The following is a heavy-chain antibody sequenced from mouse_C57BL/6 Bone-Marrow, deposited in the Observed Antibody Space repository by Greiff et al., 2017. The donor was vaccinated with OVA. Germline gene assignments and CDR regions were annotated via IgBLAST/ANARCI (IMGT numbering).Heavy chain of an antibody. Sequence: VQLQESGAELVKPGASVKLSCKASGYTFTEYTIHWVKQRSGQGLEWIGWFYPGSGRLKSNEKFKDKATLTADKSSSTVYMELSRLTSEESAVYCRARHGGYDGNFADWGQGTLVTVSA. CDR3: ARHGGYDGNFAD. CDR2: FYPGSGRL. J-gene: IGHJ3*01. V-gene: IGHV1-62-2*01. D-gene: IGHD2-14*01. CDR1: GYTFTEYT.